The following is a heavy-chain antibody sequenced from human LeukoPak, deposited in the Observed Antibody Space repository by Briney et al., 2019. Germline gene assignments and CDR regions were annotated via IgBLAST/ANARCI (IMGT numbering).Heavy chain of an antibody. J-gene: IGHJ5*02. CDR1: GYTFIDYY. Sequence: ASVKVSCKASGYTFIDYYMNWVRQAPGQGLEWTGWINTNTGETNYAQKFQGRVTMTRDTSISTVYMELTSLTSDDTAVYYCARWGGVQFDPWGQGTLVTVSS. D-gene: IGHD2-8*01. CDR3: ARWGGVQFDP. V-gene: IGHV1-2*02. CDR2: INTNTGET.